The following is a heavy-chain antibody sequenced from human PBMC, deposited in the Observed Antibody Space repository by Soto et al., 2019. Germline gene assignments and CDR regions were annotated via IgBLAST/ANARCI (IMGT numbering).Heavy chain of an antibody. J-gene: IGHJ1*01. V-gene: IGHV4-4*02. CDR3: ATHNWNLDP. Sequence: PSETLSLTCAVSGDSVSSNKWWGWVRQSPGKGLEWIGIIYYTERSHYISSIKGRVNFSFDMSTNQFFLKLSSLTAADTAVYYCATHNWNLDPWGQGTLVTV. D-gene: IGHD1-7*01. CDR2: IYYTERS. CDR1: GDSVSSNKW.